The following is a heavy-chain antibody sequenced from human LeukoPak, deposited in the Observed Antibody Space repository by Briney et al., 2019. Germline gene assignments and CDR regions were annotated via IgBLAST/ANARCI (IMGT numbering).Heavy chain of an antibody. J-gene: IGHJ6*02. Sequence: GGSLRLSCAASGFTFSTYPMHWVRQAPGKGLEYVSAISANGGSIFYANSVKGRFTISRDNSKNTLYLQMNALRGEDTAVYYCASEEGGLDVWGQGTTVTVSS. CDR1: GFTFSTYP. CDR2: ISANGGSI. CDR3: ASEEGGLDV. V-gene: IGHV3-64*01.